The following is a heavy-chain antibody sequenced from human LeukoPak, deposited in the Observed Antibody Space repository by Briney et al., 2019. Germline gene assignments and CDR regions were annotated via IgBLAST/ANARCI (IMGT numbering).Heavy chain of an antibody. V-gene: IGHV3-23*01. Sequence: ESGGSLRLSCAASGFTFSSYAMTWVRQAPGKGLEWVSSINSGDESTFYADSVKGRVTISRDNSKNTLYLQVNRLRAEDTAVYFCAKVKPYWYFDFWGRGTLVTVSS. J-gene: IGHJ2*01. CDR3: AKVKPYWYFDF. CDR2: INSGDEST. CDR1: GFTFSSYA.